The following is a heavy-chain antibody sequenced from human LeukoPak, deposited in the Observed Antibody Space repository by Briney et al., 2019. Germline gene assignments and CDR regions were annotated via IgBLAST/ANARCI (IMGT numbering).Heavy chain of an antibody. CDR3: ARTTEGGYTYDYFYYYYMDV. D-gene: IGHD5-18*01. CDR1: GGSISSYY. J-gene: IGHJ6*03. CDR2: ISYSGTT. V-gene: IGHV4-59*01. Sequence: KSSETLSLTCSVSGGSISSYYWSWIRQPPEKGLEWIGYISYSGTTNYKPSLQSRVAISVDTSKNQFSLKLSSVTAADTAVYYCARTTEGGYTYDYFYYYYMDVWGKGTTVTISS.